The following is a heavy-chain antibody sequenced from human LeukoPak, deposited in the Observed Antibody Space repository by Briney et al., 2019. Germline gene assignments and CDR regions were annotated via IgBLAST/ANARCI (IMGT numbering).Heavy chain of an antibody. V-gene: IGHV3-7*01. J-gene: IGHJ4*02. CDR3: GYTNNFYH. D-gene: IGHD3-16*02. CDR1: GLSISGQW. Sequence: GESLRLSCVASGLSISGQWMNWVRQAPGQGLEWVANIKHDGSEEHYVDSVKGRFTISRDDRRNSVSLQMNSVRAEDTAVYYCGYTNNFYHWGQGTLVVVSS. CDR2: IKHDGSEE.